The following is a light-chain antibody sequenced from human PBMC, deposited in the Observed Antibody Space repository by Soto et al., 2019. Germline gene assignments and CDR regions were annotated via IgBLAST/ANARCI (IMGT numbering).Light chain of an antibody. Sequence: DIQMTQSPSTLSASVGDRVTITCRASRTISTWLAWYQQKPGRAPKLLIYKASSLESGVPSRFSGSGYGTEFTLTISRLQPDDFATYYCQQYNSYWTFGQGTKVDIK. V-gene: IGKV1-5*03. CDR3: QQYNSYWT. CDR2: KAS. CDR1: RTISTW. J-gene: IGKJ1*01.